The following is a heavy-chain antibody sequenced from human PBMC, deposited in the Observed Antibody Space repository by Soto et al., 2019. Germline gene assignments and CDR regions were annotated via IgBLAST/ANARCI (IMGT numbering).Heavy chain of an antibody. Sequence: QPGGSLRLSCTTSGFTFSTYGMHWVRQAPGQGLEWLATIWYHGNTYSYKDSIKGPFAVSRDNSKNTVFLQMTTLRAEDTATYYCARDRRYGGHYVFDFWGLGTLVTVYS. CDR2: IWYHGNTY. J-gene: IGHJ4*02. D-gene: IGHD4-17*01. CDR3: ARDRRYGGHYVFDF. CDR1: GFTFSTYG. V-gene: IGHV3-33*01.